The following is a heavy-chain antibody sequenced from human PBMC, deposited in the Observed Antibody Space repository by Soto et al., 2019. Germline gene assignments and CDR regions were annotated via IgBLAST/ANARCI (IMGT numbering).Heavy chain of an antibody. Sequence: EVQLVESGGGLVQPGGSLRLSCVASGFTFNYYWMHWVRQAPGKGLVWVSRIQSDGSTPDYVDSVKGRFTIPRDTAKNTLYLQMTNLRAEDTAVDYCARGGDPDYWGQGTLVTVSS. V-gene: IGHV3-74*01. CDR1: GFTFNYYW. CDR3: ARGGDPDY. J-gene: IGHJ4*02. CDR2: IQSDGSTP. D-gene: IGHD2-21*02.